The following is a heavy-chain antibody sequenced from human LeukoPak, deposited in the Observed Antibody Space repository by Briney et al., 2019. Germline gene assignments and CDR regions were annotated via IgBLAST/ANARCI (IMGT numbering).Heavy chain of an antibody. J-gene: IGHJ5*02. CDR2: IDHSDSYT. Sequence: GESLKISCKGSGYSFTSYWISWVRQMPGKGLEWMGSIDHSDSYTNYSPSFQGHVTISADKSISTAYLQWSSLKASDTAMYYWERLTISPKNWFDTWGQGTLVTVSS. CDR1: GYSFTSYW. CDR3: ERLTISPKNWFDT. D-gene: IGHD3-3*01. V-gene: IGHV5-10-1*01.